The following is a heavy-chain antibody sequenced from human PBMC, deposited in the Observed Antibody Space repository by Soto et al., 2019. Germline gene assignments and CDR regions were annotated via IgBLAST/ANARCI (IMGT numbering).Heavy chain of an antibody. CDR2: IIPILGIA. D-gene: IGHD1-20*01. Sequence: SVKVSCKASGGTFSSYTISWVRQAPGQGLEWMGRIIPILGIANYAQKFQGRVTITADKSTSTAHMELSSLRSEDTAVYYCARFSPIRSFDPWGQGTLVTVSS. CDR1: GGTFSSYT. CDR3: ARFSPIRSFDP. J-gene: IGHJ5*02. V-gene: IGHV1-69*02.